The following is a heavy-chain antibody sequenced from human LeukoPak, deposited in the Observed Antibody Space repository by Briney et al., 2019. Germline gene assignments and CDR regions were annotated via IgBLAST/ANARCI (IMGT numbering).Heavy chain of an antibody. CDR1: GGSISSYY. Sequence: SETLSLTCTVSGGSISSYYWSWLRQPPGKGLEWIGYIYYSGSTNYNPSLKSRVTISVDTSKDQFSLRLSSVTPEDTAVYYCARDPRYAAGIFFDYWGQGILVTVSS. D-gene: IGHD2-2*01. V-gene: IGHV4-59*12. CDR2: IYYSGST. CDR3: ARDPRYAAGIFFDY. J-gene: IGHJ4*02.